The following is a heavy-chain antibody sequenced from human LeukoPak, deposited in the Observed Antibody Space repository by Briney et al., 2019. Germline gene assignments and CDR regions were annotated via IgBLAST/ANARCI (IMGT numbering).Heavy chain of an antibody. CDR1: GLSFSSYE. Sequence: GGSLRLSCAASGLSFSSYEMNWVRQAPGKGLEWVSYISSSGGTIYYADSVKGRFTISRDNAKNSLFLQMNSLRAEDTAVYYCARVVNQLPYSWGQGALVTVSS. CDR3: ARVVNQLPYS. V-gene: IGHV3-48*03. CDR2: ISSSGGTI. J-gene: IGHJ4*02. D-gene: IGHD2-2*01.